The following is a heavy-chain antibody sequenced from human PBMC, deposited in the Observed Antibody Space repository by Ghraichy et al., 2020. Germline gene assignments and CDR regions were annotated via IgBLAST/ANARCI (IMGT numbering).Heavy chain of an antibody. CDR3: ARGGFWVVPAATYNWFDP. CDR2: INPNSGGT. J-gene: IGHJ5*02. CDR1: GYTFTGYY. D-gene: IGHD2-2*01. V-gene: IGHV1-2*04. Sequence: ASVKVSCKASGYTFTGYYMHWVRQAPGQGLEWMGWINPNSGGTNYAQKFQGWVTMTRDTSISTAYMELSRLRSDDTAVYYCARGGFWVVPAATYNWFDPWGQGTLVTASS.